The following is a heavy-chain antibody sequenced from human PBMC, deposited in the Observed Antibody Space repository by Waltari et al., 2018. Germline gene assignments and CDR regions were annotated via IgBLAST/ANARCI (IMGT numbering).Heavy chain of an antibody. CDR2: INSDGITQ. V-gene: IGHV3-74*01. D-gene: IGHD1-26*01. Sequence: EMQLVESGGGLVQPGGYLRLSCVASGLTVSSYWMHWVRPAPEKGLVWVARINSDGITQNYADSVKRRFTISSDNAKDTVYLQMNSLRAEDTALYYCVKDLSYSGSFWGQGTPVTVSS. CDR1: GLTVSSYW. CDR3: VKDLSYSGSF. J-gene: IGHJ4*02.